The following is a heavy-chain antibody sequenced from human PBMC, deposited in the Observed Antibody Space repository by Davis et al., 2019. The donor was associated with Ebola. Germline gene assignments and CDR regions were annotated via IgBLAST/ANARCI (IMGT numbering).Heavy chain of an antibody. D-gene: IGHD6-13*01. V-gene: IGHV4-34*01. CDR2: INHSGST. CDR1: GGSISSYY. Sequence: PGGSLRLSCTVSGGSISSYYWSWIRQPPGKGLEWIGEINHSGSTNYNPSLKSRVTISVDTSKNQFSLKLSSVTAADTAVYYCARARIAAAGTRTQGGYYYGMDVWGKGTTVTVSS. CDR3: ARARIAAAGTRTQGGYYYGMDV. J-gene: IGHJ6*04.